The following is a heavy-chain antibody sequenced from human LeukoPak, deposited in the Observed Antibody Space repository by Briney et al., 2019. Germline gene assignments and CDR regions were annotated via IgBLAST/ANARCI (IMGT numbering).Heavy chain of an antibody. CDR3: AGETPTRYFDLG. CDR1: GFTCSNYW. CDR2: INTDGSRI. J-gene: IGHJ4*02. V-gene: IGHV3-74*01. D-gene: IGHD3-9*01. Sequence: PGGALRLSCAASGFTCSNYWMHWVRQAPGKVLVWVSRINTDGSRITYADSVKGRFTISRDNAKNSLYLQMNSLRAEDTAVYYCAGETPTRYFDLGWGQGTLVTVSS.